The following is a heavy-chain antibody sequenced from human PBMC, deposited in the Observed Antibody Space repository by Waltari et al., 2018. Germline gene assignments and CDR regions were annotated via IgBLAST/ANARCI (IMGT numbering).Heavy chain of an antibody. J-gene: IGHJ3*01. CDR3: AKRIVGGPFDV. CDR2: IIPIYGTP. D-gene: IGHD1-26*01. CDR1: GGTFVTHP. V-gene: IGHV1-69*12. Sequence: QVHLVQSGAAVRKPGSSVKVSCEASGGTFVTHPISWVRQAPGQGLEWMGGIIPIYGTPNYAQKFQGRVNVAADELTTTAYMELSSLRSDDTAVYYCAKRIVGGPFDVWGQGTMVTVSS.